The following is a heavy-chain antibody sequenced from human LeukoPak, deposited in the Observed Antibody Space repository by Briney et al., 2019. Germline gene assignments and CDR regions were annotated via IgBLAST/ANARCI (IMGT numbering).Heavy chain of an antibody. J-gene: IGHJ4*02. V-gene: IGHV4-61*02. CDR1: GGSISSGSYY. Sequence: KPSETLSLTCTVSGGSISSGSYYWSWIRQPAGKGLEWIGRIYTSGSTNYNSSLKSRVTISVDTSKNQFSLKLSSVTAADTAVYYCLKDGSFLFWGQGTLVTVSS. CDR3: LKDGSFLF. CDR2: IYTSGST. D-gene: IGHD2-15*01.